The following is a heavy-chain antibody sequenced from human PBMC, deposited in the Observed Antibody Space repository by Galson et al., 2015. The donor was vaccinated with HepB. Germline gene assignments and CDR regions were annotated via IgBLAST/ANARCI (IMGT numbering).Heavy chain of an antibody. CDR2: ISGNGDST. J-gene: IGHJ5*01. Sequence: SLRLSCAASGFAFHSHAMSWVRQAPGKGLEWISGISGNGDSTFYAVPVKGRFTVSRDNSKNMLYLQMDSLTAEDTGLYFCAKGYGLFDSWAQGILVTVSS. CDR1: GFAFHSHA. CDR3: AKGYGLFDS. D-gene: IGHD3-16*01. V-gene: IGHV3-23*01.